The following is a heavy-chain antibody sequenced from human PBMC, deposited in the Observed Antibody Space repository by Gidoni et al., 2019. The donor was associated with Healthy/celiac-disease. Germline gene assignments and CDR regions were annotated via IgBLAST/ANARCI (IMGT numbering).Heavy chain of an antibody. Sequence: RLSCAASGFTFSSYGMHWVRQAPGKGLEWVAVISYDGSNKYYADPVKGRFTISRDNSKNTLYLQMNSLRAEDTAVYYCAKVRRAGGYSYGYGYWGQGTLVTVSS. J-gene: IGHJ4*02. D-gene: IGHD5-18*01. V-gene: IGHV3-30*18. CDR2: ISYDGSNK. CDR1: GFTFSSYG. CDR3: AKVRRAGGYSYGYGY.